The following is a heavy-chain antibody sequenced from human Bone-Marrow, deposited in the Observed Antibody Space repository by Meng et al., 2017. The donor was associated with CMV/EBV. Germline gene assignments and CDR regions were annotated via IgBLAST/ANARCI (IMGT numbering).Heavy chain of an antibody. CDR2: INHSGST. V-gene: IGHV4-34*01. D-gene: IGHD1-26*01. CDR3: ASGGATGRLDY. J-gene: IGHJ4*02. Sequence: SLNCAVYGGCFSGYYWSWIRQPPGKGLEWIGEINHSGSTNYNPSLKSRVTISVDTSKNQFSLKLSSVTAADTAVYYCASGGATGRLDYWGQGTLVTVSS. CDR1: GGCFSGYY.